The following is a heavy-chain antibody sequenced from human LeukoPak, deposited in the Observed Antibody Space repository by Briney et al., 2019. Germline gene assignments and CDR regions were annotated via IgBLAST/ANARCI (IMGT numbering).Heavy chain of an antibody. D-gene: IGHD3-10*01. CDR3: AKDYYGSGSYLVGYYYYYYMDV. CDR2: ISGSGGST. V-gene: IGHV3-23*01. J-gene: IGHJ6*03. Sequence: GGSLRLSCAASGFTFSTYAMSWVRQAPGKGLEWVSAISGSGGSTYYADSVKGRCTISRDNSKNTLYLQMNSLRAEDTAVYYCAKDYYGSGSYLVGYYYYYYMDVWGKGTTVTISS. CDR1: GFTFSTYA.